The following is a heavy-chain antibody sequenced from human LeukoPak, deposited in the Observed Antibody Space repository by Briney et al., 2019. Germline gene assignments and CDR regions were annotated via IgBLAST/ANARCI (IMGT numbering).Heavy chain of an antibody. V-gene: IGHV4-59*01. Sequence: SETLSLTCTVSGGSISSYYWNWIRQPPGKGLEWIGYIYYSASTNYNPSLKSRVTISVDTSKNQFSPKLSSVTAADTAVYYCARGRWSSGWFDYWGQGTLVTVSS. CDR1: GGSISSYY. CDR3: ARGRWSSGWFDY. D-gene: IGHD6-19*01. J-gene: IGHJ4*02. CDR2: IYYSAST.